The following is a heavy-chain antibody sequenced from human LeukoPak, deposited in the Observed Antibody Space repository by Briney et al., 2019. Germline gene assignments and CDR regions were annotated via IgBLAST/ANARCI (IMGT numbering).Heavy chain of an antibody. D-gene: IGHD1-1*01. CDR2: ISYDGSNK. CDR1: GFTFSSYA. Sequence: GRSLRLSCAASGFTFSSYAMHWLRQAPGKGLEWVAVISYDGSNKYYADSVKGRFTISRDNSKNTLYLQMNSLRAEDTAVYYCASDTNFDWGQGTLVTVSS. J-gene: IGHJ4*02. CDR3: ASDTNFD. V-gene: IGHV3-30-3*01.